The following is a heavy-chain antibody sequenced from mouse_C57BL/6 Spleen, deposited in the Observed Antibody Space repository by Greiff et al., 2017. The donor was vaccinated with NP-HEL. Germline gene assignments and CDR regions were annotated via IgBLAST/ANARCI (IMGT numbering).Heavy chain of an antibody. J-gene: IGHJ4*01. CDR3: AIMRANWDYAMDY. Sequence: QVQLKQPGAELVKPGASVKVSCKASGYTFTSYWMHWVKQRPGQGLEWIGRIHPSDSDTNYNQKFKGKATLTVDKSSSTAYMQLSSLTSEDSAVYYCAIMRANWDYAMDYWGQGTSVTVSS. CDR2: IHPSDSDT. CDR1: GYTFTSYW. D-gene: IGHD4-1*01. V-gene: IGHV1-74*01.